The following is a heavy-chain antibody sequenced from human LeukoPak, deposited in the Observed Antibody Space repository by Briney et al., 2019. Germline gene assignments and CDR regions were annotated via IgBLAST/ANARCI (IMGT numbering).Heavy chain of an antibody. CDR1: GDSISSTNYY. J-gene: IGHJ4*02. CDR2: IFHSGST. V-gene: IGHV4-39*02. CDR3: ARPPREFCSSTSCYGEFDS. Sequence: SETLSLTCSVSGDSISSTNYYWGWIRQPPGKGLEWIASIFHSGSTSYNPSLKSRVTISVDTSKNHFSLKVNSVTAADTAVYFCARPPREFCSSTSCYGEFDSWGQGTLVTVSS. D-gene: IGHD2-2*01.